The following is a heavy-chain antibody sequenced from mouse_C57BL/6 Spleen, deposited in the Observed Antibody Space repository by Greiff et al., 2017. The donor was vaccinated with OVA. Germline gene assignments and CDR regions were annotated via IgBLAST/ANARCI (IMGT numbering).Heavy chain of an antibody. CDR1: GYAFSSSW. V-gene: IGHV1-82*01. CDR3: ARFVDY. Sequence: VQLQQSGPELVKPGASVKISCKASGYAFSSSWMNWVKQRPGTGLEWIGRIYPGDGDTNYNGKFKGKATLTADKSSSTAYMQLSSLTSEDSAVYFCARFVDYWGQGTSVTVSS. CDR2: IYPGDGDT. J-gene: IGHJ4*01.